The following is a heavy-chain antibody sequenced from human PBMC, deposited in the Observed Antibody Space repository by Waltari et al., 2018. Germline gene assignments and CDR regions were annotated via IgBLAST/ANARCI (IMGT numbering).Heavy chain of an antibody. CDR3: AKGHSGSPTIFGVIYYGLEV. D-gene: IGHD3-3*01. Sequence: EVHLLESGGDLVQPGGSLRLSCVASGSTFSSYAMTWVRLAPGKGLGVVSSISGDSVSTYYADSVRGRFTIFRDNSKDTVYLQMDSLRGEDGGLYFCAKGHSGSPTIFGVIYYGLEVWGQGTTVTVSS. J-gene: IGHJ6*02. CDR1: GSTFSSYA. V-gene: IGHV3-23*01. CDR2: ISGDSVST.